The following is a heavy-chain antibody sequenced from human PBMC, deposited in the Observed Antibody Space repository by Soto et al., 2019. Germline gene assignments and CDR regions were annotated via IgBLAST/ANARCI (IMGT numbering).Heavy chain of an antibody. J-gene: IGHJ6*02. D-gene: IGHD3-10*01. CDR3: ASRITMVRGAYYYYYGMDV. V-gene: IGHV1-69*13. Sequence: SVKVSCKASGGTFGSYAISWVRQAPGQGLEWMGGIIPIFGTANYAQKFQGRVTITADESTSTAYMELSSLRSEDTAVYYCASRITMVRGAYYYYYGMDVWGQGTTVTVSS. CDR2: IIPIFGTA. CDR1: GGTFGSYA.